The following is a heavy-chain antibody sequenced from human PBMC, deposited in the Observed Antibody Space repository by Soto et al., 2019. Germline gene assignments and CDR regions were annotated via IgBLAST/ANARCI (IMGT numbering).Heavy chain of an antibody. CDR3: ARDLLGDYDTPY. CDR2: IYYSGST. J-gene: IGHJ4*02. Sequence: QVQLQESGPGLVKPSETLSLTCTVSGGSVSSGSYYWSWIRQPPGKGLEWIGYIYYSGSTNYNPSLKSRVTISVDTSKNQFSLKLSSVTAADTAVYYCARDLLGDYDTPYWGQGTLVTVSS. CDR1: GGSVSSGSYY. D-gene: IGHD4-17*01. V-gene: IGHV4-61*01.